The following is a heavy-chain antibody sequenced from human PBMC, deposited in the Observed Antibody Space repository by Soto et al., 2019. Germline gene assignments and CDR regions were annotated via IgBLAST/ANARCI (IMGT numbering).Heavy chain of an antibody. CDR1: GGSIRSYY. D-gene: IGHD4-4*01. V-gene: IGHV4-59*08. Sequence: ETLSLTCTVSGGSIRSYYCSWIRQPPGKGLEWIGYIYYSGSTNYNPSLKSRVTISVDTSKNQFSLKLTSVTAADTAVYYCARLPVDAFDIWGQGAMVTVSS. CDR3: ARLPVDAFDI. J-gene: IGHJ3*02. CDR2: IYYSGST.